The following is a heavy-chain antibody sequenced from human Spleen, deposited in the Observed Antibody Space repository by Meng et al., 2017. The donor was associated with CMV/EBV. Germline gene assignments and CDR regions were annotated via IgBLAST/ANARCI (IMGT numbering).Heavy chain of an antibody. V-gene: IGHV4-39*07. J-gene: IGHJ4*02. CDR1: GASIISSSYY. D-gene: IGHD1-26*01. Sequence: SETLSLTCTISGASIISSSYYWGWIRQPPGEGLEWIGNIYYSGNTYYNPSLKSRVTISVDTSNNRLSLKLRSVTAADTAMYYCARESGSNPPEYYFDSWGQGKLVTVSS. CDR3: ARESGSNPPEYYFDS. CDR2: IYYSGNT.